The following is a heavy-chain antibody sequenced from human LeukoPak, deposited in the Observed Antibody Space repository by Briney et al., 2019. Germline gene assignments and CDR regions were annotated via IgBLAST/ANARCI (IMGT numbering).Heavy chain of an antibody. CDR3: ARDVEAFDI. V-gene: IGHV3-7*01. J-gene: IGHJ3*02. CDR2: INQEESEK. Sequence: AGGSLRLSCAGSGFTLSSYWMSWVRQAPGKGLEGVANINQEESEKYYVDSVKGRFTISRDNSKNTLYLQMNSLRAEDTAVYYCARDVEAFDIWGQGTMVTVSS. CDR1: GFTLSSYW.